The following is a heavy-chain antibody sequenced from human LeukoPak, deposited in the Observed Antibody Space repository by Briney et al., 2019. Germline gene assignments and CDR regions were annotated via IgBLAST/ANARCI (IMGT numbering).Heavy chain of an antibody. CDR3: ARVVEMATTYYYYYYMDV. CDR2: IYYSGST. D-gene: IGHD5-24*01. V-gene: IGHV4-59*01. J-gene: IGHJ6*03. Sequence: SETLSLTCAVYGGSISSYYWSWIRQPPGKGLEWIGYIYYSGSTNYNPSLKSRVTISVDTSKNQFSLKLSSVTAADTAVYYCARVVEMATTYYYYYYMDVWGKGTTVTISS. CDR1: GGSISSYY.